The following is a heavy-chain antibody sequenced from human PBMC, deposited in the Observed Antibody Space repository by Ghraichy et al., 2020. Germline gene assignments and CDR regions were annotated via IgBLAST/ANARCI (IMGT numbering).Heavy chain of an antibody. V-gene: IGHV3-49*04. J-gene: IGHJ4*02. CDR2: IRSKTYGTT. CDR1: GFTFGDYA. Sequence: GGSLRLSCTTSGFTFGDYAVTWVRQAPGKGLDWVGFIRSKTYGTTEYAASVKGRFTISRDDSKSVAYLQMNSLKTEDTAIYYCTRSLVGVSSALNYWGQGTLVTVSS. CDR3: TRSLVGVSSALNY. D-gene: IGHD3-10*01.